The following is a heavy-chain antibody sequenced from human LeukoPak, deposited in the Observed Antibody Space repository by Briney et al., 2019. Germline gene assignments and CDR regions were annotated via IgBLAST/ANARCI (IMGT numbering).Heavy chain of an antibody. CDR3: AKDLVTGSLDY. J-gene: IGHJ4*02. CDR1: GFSVSNNY. Sequence: GGSLRLSCVVSGFSVSNNYVSWVRQVPGKGLEWVSVIYAGDTIKYADSVKGRFTISRDNSKNTVYLQMNSLRAEDTAIYYCAKDLVTGSLDYWGQGTLVTVSS. D-gene: IGHD3-10*01. V-gene: IGHV3-66*01. CDR2: IYAGDTI.